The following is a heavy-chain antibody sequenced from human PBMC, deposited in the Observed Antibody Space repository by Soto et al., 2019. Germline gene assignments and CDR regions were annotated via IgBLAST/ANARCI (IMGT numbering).Heavy chain of an antibody. J-gene: IGHJ4*02. D-gene: IGHD3-9*01. V-gene: IGHV1-69*13. CDR1: GGTFSSYA. CDR3: AREEYDILTGPFDY. Sequence: SPVKVSCKASGGTFSSYAISWVRQAPGQGLEWMGGIIPIFGTANYAQKFQGRVTITADESTSTAYMELSSLRSEDTAVYYCAREEYDILTGPFDYWGQGTLVTVSS. CDR2: IIPIFGTA.